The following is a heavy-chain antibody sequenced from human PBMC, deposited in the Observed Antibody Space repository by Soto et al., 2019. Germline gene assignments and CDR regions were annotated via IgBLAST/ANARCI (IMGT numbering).Heavy chain of an antibody. Sequence: QVQLQESGPGLVKLSETLSLTCTVSGGSISSYYWSWIRQPPGKGLEWIGYIYYSGSTNYNPSLKSRVTISVDTSKNQFSLKLSSVTAADTAVYYCARDLGISDAFDIWGQGTMVTVSS. CDR1: GGSISSYY. J-gene: IGHJ3*02. CDR3: ARDLGISDAFDI. D-gene: IGHD7-27*01. CDR2: IYYSGST. V-gene: IGHV4-59*01.